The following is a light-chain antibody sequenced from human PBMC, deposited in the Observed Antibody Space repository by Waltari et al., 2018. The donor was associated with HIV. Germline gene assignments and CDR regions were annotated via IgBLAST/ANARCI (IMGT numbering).Light chain of an antibody. J-gene: IGLJ3*02. CDR2: EVI. CDR3: CSYAGSSNWV. Sequence: SALTQPASVSGSPGQSNINSCTGSRSDVGRYNLVSCYQQHPGKAPKPMIYEVINLPSGVSNRFSGSKSGNTASLTISGLQAEDEADYYCCSYAGSSNWVFGGGTKLTVL. CDR1: RSDVGRYNL. V-gene: IGLV2-23*02.